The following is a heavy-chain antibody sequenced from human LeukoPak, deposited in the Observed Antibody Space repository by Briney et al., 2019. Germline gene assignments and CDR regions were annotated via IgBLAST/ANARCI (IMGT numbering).Heavy chain of an antibody. J-gene: IGHJ6*02. CDR1: GYTFTSYG. CDR3: ARDHDLYYDIAMDV. Sequence: WASVKVSCKASGYTFTSYGISWVRQAPGQGLEWMGWISAYNGNTNYAQKLQGRVTMTTDTSTSTAYMELRSLRSDDTAVYYCARDHDLYYDIAMDVWGQGTTVTVSS. D-gene: IGHD3-9*01. V-gene: IGHV1-18*01. CDR2: ISAYNGNT.